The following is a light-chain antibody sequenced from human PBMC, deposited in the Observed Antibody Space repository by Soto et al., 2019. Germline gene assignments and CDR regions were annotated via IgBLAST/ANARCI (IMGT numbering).Light chain of an antibody. CDR3: SSYAGSTNWV. CDR2: EVS. J-gene: IGLJ3*02. Sequence: QSALTQPPSASGAPGQSVTISCTGTSSDVGDYNYVSWYQQYPGKAPKLMIYEVSKRPSGVPDRFSGSKSGNAASLTVSGLQDDDEADYYCSSYAGSTNWVFGGGTKLTVL. V-gene: IGLV2-8*01. CDR1: SSDVGDYNY.